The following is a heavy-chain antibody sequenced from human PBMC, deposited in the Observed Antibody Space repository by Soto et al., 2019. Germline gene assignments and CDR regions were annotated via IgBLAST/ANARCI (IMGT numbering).Heavy chain of an antibody. Sequence: GGSLRLSCAASGFTFSSYGMHWVRQAPGKGLEWVAVISYDGSNKYYADSVKGRFTISRDNSKNTLYLQMNSLRAEDTAVYYCAKEYYYGSGSLYWGQGTLVTVSS. CDR3: AKEYYYGSGSLY. D-gene: IGHD3-10*01. J-gene: IGHJ4*02. V-gene: IGHV3-30*18. CDR1: GFTFSSYG. CDR2: ISYDGSNK.